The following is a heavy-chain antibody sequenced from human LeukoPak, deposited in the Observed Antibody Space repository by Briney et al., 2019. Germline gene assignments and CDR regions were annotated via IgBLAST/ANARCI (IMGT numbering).Heavy chain of an antibody. D-gene: IGHD4-17*01. CDR3: AKGRGNYGDYESDY. Sequence: GGSLRLSCAASGFTFSSNAMSWVRQAPGKGLEWVSDISGSGGTTYYADSAKGRFTISRDNSKNTLYLQMNSLRAEDTAVYYCAKGRGNYGDYESDYWGQGTLVTVSS. V-gene: IGHV3-23*01. J-gene: IGHJ4*02. CDR2: ISGSGGTT. CDR1: GFTFSSNA.